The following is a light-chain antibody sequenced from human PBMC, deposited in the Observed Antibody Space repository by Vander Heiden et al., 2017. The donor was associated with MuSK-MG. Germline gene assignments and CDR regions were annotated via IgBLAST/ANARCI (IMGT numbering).Light chain of an antibody. Sequence: DIQMTQSPSYLSTSVGDRVTLTCRASQRIGSYLNWFQQTPGKAPRLLIFSANILERGVPSRFRGSGSGTDFTLTISSLQPEDFARYYCQQSDSTPFTFGPGTKLDV. CDR1: QRIGSY. CDR3: QQSDSTPFT. V-gene: IGKV1-39*01. J-gene: IGKJ3*01. CDR2: SAN.